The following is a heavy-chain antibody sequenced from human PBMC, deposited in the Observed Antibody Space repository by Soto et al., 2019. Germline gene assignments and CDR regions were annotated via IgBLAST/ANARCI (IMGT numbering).Heavy chain of an antibody. D-gene: IGHD3-3*01. Sequence: EVQLVESGGGLVHPGGSLRLSCVASGFTFDDHVMHWVRQVPGKGLEWVGHITWDAYSIGYGGSVRGRFTISRDNAKDTLYLQMNSLRPEDAALYYCARSWSGSTRGRVDVWGQGTTVTVSS. CDR2: ITWDAYSI. J-gene: IGHJ6*02. CDR3: ARSWSGSTRGRVDV. V-gene: IGHV3-9*01. CDR1: GFTFDDHV.